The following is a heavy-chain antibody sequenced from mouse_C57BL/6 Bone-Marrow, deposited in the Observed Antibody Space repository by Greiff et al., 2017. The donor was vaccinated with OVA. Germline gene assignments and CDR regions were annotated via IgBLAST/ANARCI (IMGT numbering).Heavy chain of an antibody. Sequence: QVQLQQSGPELVKPGASVKISCKASGFSFTSYYIHWVKQRPGQGLEWIGWISPGSGNTKYTEKFKGKATLTADPSSSTAYMQLSSLTSEDSAVYYCAGSSDWYFDVWGTGPTVTAAS. CDR3: AGSSDWYFDV. CDR1: GFSFTSYY. CDR2: ISPGSGNT. D-gene: IGHD1-1*01. J-gene: IGHJ1*03. V-gene: IGHV1-66*01.